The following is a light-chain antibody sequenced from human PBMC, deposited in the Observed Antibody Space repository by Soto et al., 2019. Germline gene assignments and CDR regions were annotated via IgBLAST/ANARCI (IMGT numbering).Light chain of an antibody. V-gene: IGKV3-15*01. J-gene: IGKJ4*01. CDR3: QQYGDWPLT. CDR2: GVS. Sequence: EIVITQSPITLSVSPGERATLSCGGSQSVRSTYLAWYQQKPGQAPRLLIFGVSNRAAGIPARFSGSGSGTEFTLTISSLQSEDFAVYYCQQYGDWPLTFGGGTKVDIK. CDR1: QSVRSTY.